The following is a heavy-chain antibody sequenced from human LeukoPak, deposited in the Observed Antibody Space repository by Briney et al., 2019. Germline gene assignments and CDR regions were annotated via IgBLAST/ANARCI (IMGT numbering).Heavy chain of an antibody. Sequence: SETLSLTCTVSGGSMSSYYWSFIRQPAGKGLEWIGRIHTSWTTYYNPSLKSRVTMSVDTSRNQFSLRLTSVTAADTAVYYCARGDFYDGGGRNWFDPWGPGTPVTVSP. J-gene: IGHJ5*02. CDR1: GGSMSSYY. D-gene: IGHD3-16*01. CDR3: ARGDFYDGGGRNWFDP. V-gene: IGHV4-4*07. CDR2: IHTSWTT.